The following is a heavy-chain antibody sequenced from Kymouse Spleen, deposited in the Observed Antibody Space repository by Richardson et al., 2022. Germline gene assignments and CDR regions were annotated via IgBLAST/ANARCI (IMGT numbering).Heavy chain of an antibody. J-gene: IGHJ4*02. Sequence: EVQLVESGGGLVQPGRSLRLSCAASGFTFDDYAMHWVRQAPGKGLEWVSGISWNSGSIGYADSVKGRFTISRDNAKNSLYLQMNSLRAEDTALYYCAKDYCTNGVCLFHPF*LLGPGNPGHRLL. CDR2: ISWNSGSI. D-gene: IGHD2-8*01. CDR3: AKDYCTNGVCLFHPF*L. V-gene: IGHV3-9*01. CDR1: GFTFDDYA.